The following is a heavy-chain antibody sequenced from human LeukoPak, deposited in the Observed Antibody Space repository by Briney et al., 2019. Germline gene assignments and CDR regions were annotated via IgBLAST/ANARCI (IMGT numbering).Heavy chain of an antibody. CDR1: GGSISSGDYY. D-gene: IGHD5-12*01. J-gene: IGHJ5*02. CDR2: IYYSGYT. V-gene: IGHV4-30-4*01. Sequence: PSETLSLTCTVSGGSISSGDYYWSWIRQPPGKGLEWIGYIYYSGYTYYNPSLKSRVTISVDTSKNQFSLKLSSVTAADTAVYYCARESGYDSARTYNWFDPWGQGTMVTVSS. CDR3: ARESGYDSARTYNWFDP.